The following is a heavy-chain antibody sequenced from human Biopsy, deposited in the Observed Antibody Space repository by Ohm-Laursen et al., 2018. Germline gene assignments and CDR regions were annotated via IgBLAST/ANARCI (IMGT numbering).Heavy chain of an antibody. CDR2: IIPIPNVA. D-gene: IGHD1-26*01. V-gene: IGHV1-69*10. Sequence: ASVKVSCKASGDSFTSYAVGWVRQAPGQGLEWMGGIIPIPNVATYAQKFQGRITITADESTSTAYMELSSLTSDDTAVYFCARGEGSSWFDPWGHGTLVTVSS. CDR3: ARGEGSSWFDP. CDR1: GDSFTSYA. J-gene: IGHJ5*02.